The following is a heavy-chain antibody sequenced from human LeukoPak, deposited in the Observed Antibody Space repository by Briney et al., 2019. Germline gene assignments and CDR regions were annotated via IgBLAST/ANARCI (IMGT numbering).Heavy chain of an antibody. J-gene: IGHJ4*02. D-gene: IGHD3-3*01. Sequence: SETLSLTCTVSGGSISSSNYYWGWIRQPPGKGLEWIGSIYYSGSTYYNPSLKSRVTISVDTSKNQFSLKLSSVTAADTAVYYCARAYDFWSGPYGYWGQGTLVTVSS. CDR2: IYYSGST. CDR1: GGSISSSNYY. CDR3: ARAYDFWSGPYGY. V-gene: IGHV4-39*01.